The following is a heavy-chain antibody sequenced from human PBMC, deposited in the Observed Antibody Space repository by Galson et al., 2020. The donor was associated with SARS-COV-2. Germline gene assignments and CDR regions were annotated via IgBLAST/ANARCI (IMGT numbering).Heavy chain of an antibody. CDR1: GFNFNNYG. V-gene: IGHV3-30*18. D-gene: IGHD1-26*01. CDR2: ISYEGSIK. CDR3: AKPRQLLHFRTDWYFDL. J-gene: IGHJ2*01. Sequence: QVGESLISCAASGFNFNNYGMSWVRQAPGKGLEWVAIISYEGSIKYYADSLKGRFTISRDTSKNTLYLEMTSLRVEDTALYYCAKPRQLLHFRTDWYFDLWGRGTLVTVSS.